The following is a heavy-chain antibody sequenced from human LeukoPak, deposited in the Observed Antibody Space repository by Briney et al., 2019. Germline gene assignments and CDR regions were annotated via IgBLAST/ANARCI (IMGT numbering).Heavy chain of an antibody. V-gene: IGHV3-7*01. CDR1: GFTFSGHW. CDR2: ITQGGSDK. D-gene: IGHD1-14*01. CDR3: TRDRSRAEDD. J-gene: IGHJ4*02. Sequence: AGGSLRLSCAASGFTFSGHWMSWVRQAPGKGLEWVANITQGGSDKYYVDSVKGRFTISRDNANNLLYLQMNSLRGEDTAVYYCTRDRSRAEDDWGQGTLVT.